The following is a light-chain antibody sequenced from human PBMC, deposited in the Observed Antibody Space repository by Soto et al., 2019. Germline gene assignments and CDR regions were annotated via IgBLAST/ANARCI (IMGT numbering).Light chain of an antibody. CDR1: QSVKSY. CDR3: QQYDTYWT. CDR2: DAS. J-gene: IGKJ1*01. V-gene: IGKV3-11*01. Sequence: ENVLTQSPVTLSLSPGERATLSCRASQSVKSYLAWYQQKPGQAPRLLIYDASNRAAGIPARFSGSGSGTDFTLTISSLQPDDFATYYCQQYDTYWTFGQGTKVEFK.